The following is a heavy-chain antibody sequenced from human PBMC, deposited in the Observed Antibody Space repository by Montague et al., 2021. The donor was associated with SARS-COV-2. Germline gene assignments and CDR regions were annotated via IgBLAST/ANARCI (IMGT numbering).Heavy chain of an antibody. D-gene: IGHD3-22*01. CDR3: ARDTRITMIVVVQGYGMDV. V-gene: IGHV4-39*07. CDR2: IYYSGST. J-gene: IGHJ6*02. Sequence: SEILSLTCTVSGGSISSSSYYWGWIRQPPGKGLEWIGSIYYSGSTYYNPSLKSRVTISVDTSKNQFSLKLSSVTAADTAVYYCARDTRITMIVVVQGYGMDVWGRGTTVTVSS. CDR1: GGSISSSSYY.